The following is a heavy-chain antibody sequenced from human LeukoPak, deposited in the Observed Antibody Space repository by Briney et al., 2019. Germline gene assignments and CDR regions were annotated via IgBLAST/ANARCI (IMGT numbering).Heavy chain of an antibody. CDR2: ISSRSSYI. J-gene: IGHJ5*02. Sequence: GGSLRLSCAASGFTFSDYNMNWVRQAPGKGLGWVSFISSRSSYIYYGDSVKGRFTISRDNAKNSLYLQMNSLRAEDTAVYYCARDPGRLSHWFDPWGQGTLVTVSS. D-gene: IGHD6-25*01. CDR3: ARDPGRLSHWFDP. CDR1: GFTFSDYN. V-gene: IGHV3-21*01.